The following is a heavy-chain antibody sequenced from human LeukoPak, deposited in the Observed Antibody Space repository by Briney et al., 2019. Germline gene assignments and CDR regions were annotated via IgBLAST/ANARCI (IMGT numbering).Heavy chain of an antibody. CDR1: GFTFDDYA. CDR3: AKDITSGSYLDY. V-gene: IGHV3-9*01. J-gene: IGHJ4*02. Sequence: GGSLRLSCEASGFTFDDYAMHWVRQAPGKGLEWVSGISWNSGSIGYADSVKGRFTISRDNAKNSLYLQMNSLRAEDTALYYCAKDITSGSYLDYWGQGTLVTVSS. D-gene: IGHD1-26*01. CDR2: ISWNSGSI.